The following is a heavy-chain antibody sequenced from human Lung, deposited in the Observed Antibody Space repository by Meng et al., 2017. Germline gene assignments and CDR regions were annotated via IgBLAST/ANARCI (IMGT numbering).Heavy chain of an antibody. J-gene: IGHJ4*02. Sequence: GESLKISCAASGFTFSTYAMTWVRQVPGKGLEWISIINVIGDAAHYADAVQGRFTVSRDSSKNMLYLQMNSLRGDDTAVYYCAIPRGNTCPAYYLDSWGRGTLVTVSS. CDR2: INVIGDAA. CDR1: GFTFSTYA. D-gene: IGHD1-14*01. CDR3: AIPRGNTCPAYYLDS. V-gene: IGHV3-23*01.